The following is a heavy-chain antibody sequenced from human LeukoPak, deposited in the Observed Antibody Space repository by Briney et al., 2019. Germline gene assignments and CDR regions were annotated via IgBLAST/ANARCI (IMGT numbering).Heavy chain of an antibody. Sequence: GGSLRLSCAASGFTFSSYSMNWVRQAPGKGLEWVSYISSSSSTIYYADSVKGRFTISRDNAKNSLYLQMNSLRAEDTAVYYCARDHRFGELLANWFDPWGQGTLVTVSS. CDR1: GFTFSSYS. V-gene: IGHV3-48*01. CDR2: ISSSSSTI. J-gene: IGHJ5*02. D-gene: IGHD3-10*01. CDR3: ARDHRFGELLANWFDP.